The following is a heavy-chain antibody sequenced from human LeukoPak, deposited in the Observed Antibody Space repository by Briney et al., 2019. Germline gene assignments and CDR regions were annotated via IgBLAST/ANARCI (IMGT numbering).Heavy chain of an antibody. CDR1: GFTFSSYS. CDR2: IKSKADGGSA. CDR3: TSSYGYNY. Sequence: GGSLRLSCAASGFTFSSYSMTWVRQAPGKGLEWVGRIKSKADGGSADYATPVKGRFAISRDDSKNTLYLQMNSLKTEDTAMYYCTSSYGYNYWGQGTLVTVSS. D-gene: IGHD5-18*01. V-gene: IGHV3-15*01. J-gene: IGHJ4*02.